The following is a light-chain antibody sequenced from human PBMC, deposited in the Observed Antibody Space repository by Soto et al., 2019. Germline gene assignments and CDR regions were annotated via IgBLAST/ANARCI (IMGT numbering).Light chain of an antibody. CDR2: DVS. J-gene: IGKJ2*01. V-gene: IGKV3-20*01. Sequence: EIVLTQSPGTLSLSPGERATLSCRASQSVRSSFFAWYQQKPGQAPRLLIYDVSFSATGIPDRFSGSGSGTDFTLTINRLEPEDFAVYYCQQYENSVMYTFGQGTKLEIK. CDR1: QSVRSSF. CDR3: QQYENSVMYT.